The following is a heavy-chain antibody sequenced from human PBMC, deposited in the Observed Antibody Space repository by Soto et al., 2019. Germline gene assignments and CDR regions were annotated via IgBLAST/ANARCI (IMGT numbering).Heavy chain of an antibody. CDR3: ATRIGGGSRRFDP. CDR1: GFTFSSYS. CDR2: ISSSSSYI. V-gene: IGHV3-21*01. Sequence: PGGSLRLSCAASGFTFSSYSMNWVRQAPGKGLEWVSSISSSSSYIYYADSVKGRFTISRDNAKNSLYLQMNSLRAEDTAVYYCATRIGGGSRRFDPWDQGTLVTGSS. J-gene: IGHJ5*02. D-gene: IGHD2-15*01.